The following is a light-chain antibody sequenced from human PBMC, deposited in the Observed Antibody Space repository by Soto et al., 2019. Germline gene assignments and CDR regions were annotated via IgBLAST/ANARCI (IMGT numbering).Light chain of an antibody. Sequence: ENLLTQSPGTLSLSPGEGATLSCRASQSVGSNYLAWYQQKPGQAPRLLIYGASSRATGIPDRCSGSGSGTDFTLTISRLEPEDFAMYYCQQYAYSPLTFGGGTKVEIK. CDR2: GAS. J-gene: IGKJ4*02. V-gene: IGKV3-20*01. CDR1: QSVGSNY. CDR3: QQYAYSPLT.